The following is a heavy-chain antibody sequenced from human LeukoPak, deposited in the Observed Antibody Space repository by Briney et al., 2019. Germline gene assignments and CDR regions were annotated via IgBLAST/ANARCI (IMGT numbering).Heavy chain of an antibody. D-gene: IGHD3-10*01. CDR2: IYYSGST. CDR1: GGSISSSSYY. J-gene: IGHJ6*03. CDR3: AGDVITMVRGVLIYYYYYMDV. Sequence: SETLSLTCTVSGGSISSSSYYWGWIRQPPGKGLEWIGSIYYSGSTYYNPSLKSRVTISVDTSKNQFSLKLSSVTAADTAVYYCAGDVITMVRGVLIYYYYYMDVWGKGTTVTISS. V-gene: IGHV4-39*07.